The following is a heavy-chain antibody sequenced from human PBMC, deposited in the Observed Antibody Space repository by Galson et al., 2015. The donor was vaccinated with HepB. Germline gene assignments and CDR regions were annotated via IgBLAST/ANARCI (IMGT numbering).Heavy chain of an antibody. D-gene: IGHD3-9*01. J-gene: IGHJ6*02. CDR2: ISWDGGST. Sequence: SLRLSCAASGFTFDDYTMHWVRQAPGKGLEWVPLISWDGGSTYYADSVKGRFTISRDNSKNSLYLQMNSLRTEDTALYYCAKGQGHYDILTGRRPPPNLHYGMDVWGQGTTVTVSS. V-gene: IGHV3-43*01. CDR3: AKGQGHYDILTGRRPPPNLHYGMDV. CDR1: GFTFDDYT.